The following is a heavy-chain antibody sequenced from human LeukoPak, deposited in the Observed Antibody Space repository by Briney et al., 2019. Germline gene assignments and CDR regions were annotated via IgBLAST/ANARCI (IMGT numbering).Heavy chain of an antibody. CDR2: ISSSSSYI. CDR1: GFTFSSYS. V-gene: IGHV3-21*04. J-gene: IGHJ3*02. CDR3: AKSRGFMTTDAFDI. D-gene: IGHD3-10*01. Sequence: GGSLRLSCAASGFTFSSYSMNWVRQAPGKGLEWVSSISSSSSYIYYADSVKGRFTISRDNAKNSLYLQMNSLRAEDTALYYCAKSRGFMTTDAFDIWGQGTMVTVSS.